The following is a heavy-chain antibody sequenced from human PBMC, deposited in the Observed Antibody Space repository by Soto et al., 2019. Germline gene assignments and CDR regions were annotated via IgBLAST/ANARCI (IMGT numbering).Heavy chain of an antibody. Sequence: ASVEVSSKAPGYTFTSYSMHWARQAPGQGLEWMGIINPSGGSTSYAQKFQGRVTMTRDTSTSTVYMELSSLRSEDTAVYYCARAGYSYGPSYMDVWGKGTTVTVSS. D-gene: IGHD5-18*01. CDR1: GYTFTSYS. V-gene: IGHV1-46*03. J-gene: IGHJ6*03. CDR2: INPSGGST. CDR3: ARAGYSYGPSYMDV.